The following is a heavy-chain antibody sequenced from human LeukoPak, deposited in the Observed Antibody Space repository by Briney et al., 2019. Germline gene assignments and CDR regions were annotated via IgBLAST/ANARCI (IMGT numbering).Heavy chain of an antibody. CDR3: SKSGLNRFDY. CDR1: GFTFDDYG. D-gene: IGHD2-15*01. CDR2: ISGTGRT. J-gene: IGHJ4*02. V-gene: IGHV3-23*01. Sequence: PGGSLRLSCAASGFTFDDYGMSWVRQAPGRGLEWVSTISGTGRTYYADSVKGRFTISRDNSKSTLFLQVISLRAGDTAVYYCSKSGLNRFDYWGQGTLVTVSS.